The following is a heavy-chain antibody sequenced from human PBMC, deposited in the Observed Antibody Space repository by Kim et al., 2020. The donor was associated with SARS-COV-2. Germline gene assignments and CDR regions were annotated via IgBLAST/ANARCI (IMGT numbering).Heavy chain of an antibody. CDR3: AKDHPAGGWPTFEY. D-gene: IGHD6-19*01. CDR1: GFNSNNYA. J-gene: IGHJ4*01. V-gene: IGHV3-23*01. Sequence: GGSLRLSCVVSGFNSNNYAMSWVRQAPGKGLEWISAITKYDGRTYYANSVKGRFTISRDISSSTVLLQMNSLRAEDTALYYCAKDHPAGGWPTFEYWGHGNPVSVS. CDR2: ITKYDGRT.